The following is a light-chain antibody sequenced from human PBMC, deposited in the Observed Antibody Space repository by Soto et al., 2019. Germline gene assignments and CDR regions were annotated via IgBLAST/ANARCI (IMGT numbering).Light chain of an antibody. J-gene: IGKJ4*01. CDR3: LQYSTYPVT. Sequence: IQMTQSPSTLSASVGDRVTITCRASQRISYWLAWYQQKPGKVPELLIFEASSLGSGVPPRFSGSGSGTEFTLTISSLQPDDFATYFGLQYSTYPVTFGGGTRVEIK. V-gene: IGKV1-5*03. CDR2: EAS. CDR1: QRISYW.